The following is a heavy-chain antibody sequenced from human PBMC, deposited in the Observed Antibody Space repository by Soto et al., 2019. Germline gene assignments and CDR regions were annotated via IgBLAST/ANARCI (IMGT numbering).Heavy chain of an antibody. Sequence: QTTLKESGPTLVKPTQTLTLTSTFSGFSLSTSGVGVGWIRQPPGKALEWLGLIYWDDDKPYSPSLKSRLTTTTATSKNQVVLTMTNMVPVDTATYYCAHMGRFYDILTGYSWTIAYWGQGTLVTVSS. CDR3: AHMGRFYDILTGYSWTIAY. CDR1: GFSLSTSGVG. D-gene: IGHD3-9*01. V-gene: IGHV2-5*02. J-gene: IGHJ4*02. CDR2: IYWDDDK.